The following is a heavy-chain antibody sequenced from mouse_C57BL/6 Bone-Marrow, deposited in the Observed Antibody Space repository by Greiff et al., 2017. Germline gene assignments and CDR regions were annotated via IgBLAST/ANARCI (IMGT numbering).Heavy chain of an antibody. D-gene: IGHD4-1*01. CDR3: AREDWDDY. CDR2: INPNNGGT. CDR1: GYTFTDYY. J-gene: IGHJ2*01. Sequence: VQLKHSGPELVKPGASVKISCKASGYTFTDYYMNWVKQSHGKSLEWIGDINPNNGGTSYNQKCKGKATLTVDKSSSTAYMELRSLTSEDSAVYYCAREDWDDYWGQGTTLTVSS. V-gene: IGHV1-26*01.